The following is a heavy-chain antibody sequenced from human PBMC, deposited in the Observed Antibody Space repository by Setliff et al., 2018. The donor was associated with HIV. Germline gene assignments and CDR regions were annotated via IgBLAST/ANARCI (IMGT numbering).Heavy chain of an antibody. D-gene: IGHD3-10*01. CDR1: GYTFTGNY. CDR2: INPNSGGT. V-gene: IGHV1-2*02. Sequence: ASVKVSCKASGYTFTGNYIHWVRQAPGQGLEWMGWINPNSGGTNYEQKFQGRVTMTRDTSTSTVYMELRSLTSADTAIYYCARGGYYTSGTWFDPWGQGTLVTVSS. CDR3: ARGGYYTSGTWFDP. J-gene: IGHJ5*02.